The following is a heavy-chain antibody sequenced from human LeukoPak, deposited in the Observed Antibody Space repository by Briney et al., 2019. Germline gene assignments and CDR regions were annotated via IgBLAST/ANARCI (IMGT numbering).Heavy chain of an antibody. V-gene: IGHV4-4*02. CDR3: ARRALYCGGDCYSFDY. CDR2: IYHSGST. CDR1: GGSMSSSNW. J-gene: IGHJ4*02. D-gene: IGHD2-21*02. Sequence: SKTLSLTCDVSGGSMSSSNWWSWVRQPPGKGLEWIGEIYHSGSTNYNPSLKSRVTISVDTSKNQFSLKLSSVTAADTAVYYCARRALYCGGDCYSFDYWGQGTLVTVSS.